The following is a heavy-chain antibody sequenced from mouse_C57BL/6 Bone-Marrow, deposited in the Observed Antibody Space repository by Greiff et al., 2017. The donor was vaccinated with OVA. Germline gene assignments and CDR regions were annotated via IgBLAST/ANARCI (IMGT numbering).Heavy chain of an antibody. CDR3: VNYYGSDY. CDR2: INPNNGGT. V-gene: IGHV1-26*01. CDR1: GYTFTDYY. J-gene: IGHJ2*01. D-gene: IGHD1-1*01. Sequence: VQLQQSGPELVKPGASVKISCKASGYTFTDYYMNWVKQSHGKSLEWIGDINPNNGGTSYNQKFKGKATLTVDKSSSTAYMELRSLTSEDAAVYYCVNYYGSDYWGQGTTLTVSS.